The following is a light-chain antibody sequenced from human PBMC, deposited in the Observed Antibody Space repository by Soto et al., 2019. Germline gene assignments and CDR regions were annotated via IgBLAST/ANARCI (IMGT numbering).Light chain of an antibody. CDR3: QRYGTLPLT. CDR1: QSVGNY. CDR2: DSS. Sequence: IVLTQSPATLSLSPGERATLSCGASQSVGNYIAWYQQKPGLAPRLVIFDSSTRATGIPDRFSGSGSGTDFTLTISRLEPEDFAVFYCQRYGTLPLTFGGGTKVDIK. V-gene: IGKV3D-20*01. J-gene: IGKJ4*01.